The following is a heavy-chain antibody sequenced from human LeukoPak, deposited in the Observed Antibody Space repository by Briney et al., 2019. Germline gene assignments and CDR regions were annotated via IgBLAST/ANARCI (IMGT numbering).Heavy chain of an antibody. D-gene: IGHD3-9*01. CDR1: GYTFTDYY. V-gene: IGHV1-2*02. CDR3: ARDAGDPLTYFFDY. J-gene: IGHJ4*02. Sequence: ASVKVSCKASGYTFTDYYIHWVRQAPGQGLEWMGWINPNSGGTNYAQKFQGRVTMTRDTSISTAYMELSRLRSDDTAVYFCARDAGDPLTYFFDYWGQGTLVTVSS. CDR2: INPNSGGT.